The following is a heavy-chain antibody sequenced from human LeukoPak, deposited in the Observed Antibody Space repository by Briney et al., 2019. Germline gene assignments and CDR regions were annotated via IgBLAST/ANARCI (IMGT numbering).Heavy chain of an antibody. CDR3: AKGVGWRSYDYVWGSYRTKIFDY. D-gene: IGHD3-16*02. J-gene: IGHJ4*02. CDR1: GFTFSSYG. Sequence: GRCLRLSCAASGFTFSSYGMHWVRQAPGKGLEWVAFIRYDGSNKYYADSVKGRFTISRDNSKNTLYLQMNSLRAEDTAVYYCAKGVGWRSYDYVWGSYRTKIFDYWGQGTLVTVSS. V-gene: IGHV3-30*02. CDR2: IRYDGSNK.